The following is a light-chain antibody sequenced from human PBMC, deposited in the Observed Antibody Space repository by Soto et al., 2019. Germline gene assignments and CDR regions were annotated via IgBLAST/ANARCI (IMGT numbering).Light chain of an antibody. Sequence: EIVLTQSPGTLSLSPGERVTLSCRASQSVNSYYLAWYQQRPGQAPRLLIYGASSRATGIPDRFSGSGSGTDFTLTISRLEPEDFAVYYCQQYGGSPYTFGQGTKLEIK. CDR1: QSVNSYY. V-gene: IGKV3-20*01. CDR3: QQYGGSPYT. CDR2: GAS. J-gene: IGKJ2*01.